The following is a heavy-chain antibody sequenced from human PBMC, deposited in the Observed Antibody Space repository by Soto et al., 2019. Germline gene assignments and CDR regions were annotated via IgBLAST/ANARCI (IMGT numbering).Heavy chain of an antibody. D-gene: IGHD3-10*01. CDR2: IYWDDDK. J-gene: IGHJ5*02. CDR3: AHSRDVYYYGSGSYYHVRWFDP. V-gene: IGHV2-5*02. CDR1: GFSLSTSGVG. Sequence: QITLKESGPTLVKPTQTLTLTCTFSGFSLSTSGVGVGWIRQPPGKALEWLALIYWDDDKRYSPSLKSRLTITKDTSKNQVVLTMTNMDPVDTATYYCAHSRDVYYYGSGSYYHVRWFDPWGQGTLVTVSS.